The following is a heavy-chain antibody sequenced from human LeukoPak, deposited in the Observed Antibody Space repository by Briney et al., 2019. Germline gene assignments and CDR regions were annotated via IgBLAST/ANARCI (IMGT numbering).Heavy chain of an antibody. J-gene: IGHJ4*02. CDR2: ISHSGTT. Sequence: SETLSLTCGVSGGSIDITNYWSWGRQAPGKGLEWIGEISHSGTTNYNPSLRSRVAMSLDRANNQFSLSLTSVTAADTAVYYCTREYRHFCPFAYWGQGVLVTVSS. CDR1: GGSIDITNY. V-gene: IGHV4-4*02. D-gene: IGHD5-12*01. CDR3: TREYRHFCPFAY.